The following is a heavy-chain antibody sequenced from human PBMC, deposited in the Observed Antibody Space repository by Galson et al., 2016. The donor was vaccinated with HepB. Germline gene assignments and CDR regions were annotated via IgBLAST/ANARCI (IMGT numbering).Heavy chain of an antibody. D-gene: IGHD3-10*01. CDR2: ISNSGST. V-gene: IGHV4-59*01. Sequence: SETLSLTCTVSGDSISYYYWSWIRQPPGEGLEWLGYISNSGSTNYNPSLKSRVTVTVDPSKNQFSLKLNSVTAADTAVYYCARWALWFGVPYYFDFWGQGTLVTVSS. CDR3: ARWALWFGVPYYFDF. CDR1: GDSISYYY. J-gene: IGHJ4*02.